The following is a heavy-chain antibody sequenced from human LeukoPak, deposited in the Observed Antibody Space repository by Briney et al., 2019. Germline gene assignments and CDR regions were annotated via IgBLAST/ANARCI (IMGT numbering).Heavy chain of an antibody. CDR1: GYTFTAHY. V-gene: IGHV1-2*02. CDR3: ARDRPSITGTTLDYFDC. J-gene: IGHJ4*02. CDR2: INPDTHGT. Sequence: GASVKVSCKASGYTFTAHYIHWVRQAPGQGLEWMGWINPDTHGTSFAQNFQGRVTMTMDTSISTAYMEVTRLTSDDTAVYYCARDRPSITGTTLDYFDCWGQGTLLTVSS. D-gene: IGHD1-7*01.